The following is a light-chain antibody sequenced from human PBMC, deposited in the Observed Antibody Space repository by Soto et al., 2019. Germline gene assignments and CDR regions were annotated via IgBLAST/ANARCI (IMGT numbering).Light chain of an antibody. Sequence: DIQMTQSPSSLSASVGDRVTITCRASQSIAYYVNWFQQKPGKAPKLLIYAASSLQSGVPSRFSGSGSGTDFTLTISSLQPEDFVTYYCQQSPNSPMYTFGQGTKVYI. J-gene: IGKJ2*01. CDR1: QSIAYY. V-gene: IGKV1-39*01. CDR3: QQSPNSPMYT. CDR2: AAS.